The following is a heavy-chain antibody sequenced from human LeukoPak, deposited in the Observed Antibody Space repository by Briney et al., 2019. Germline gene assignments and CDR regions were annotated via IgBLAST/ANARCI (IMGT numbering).Heavy chain of an antibody. J-gene: IGHJ4*02. V-gene: IGHV4-4*07. Sequence: SETLSLTSTVSTGYINSSYWGWVRPPARKGRGCTGRIYTSGTTNYSPSLKSRLSMSVDTSKNQFSLRLRSVTAADTAVYYCGRQGYTASYYFLDYWSQGTLVTVSS. D-gene: IGHD1-26*01. CDR2: IYTSGTT. CDR1: TGYINSSY. CDR3: GRQGYTASYYFLDY.